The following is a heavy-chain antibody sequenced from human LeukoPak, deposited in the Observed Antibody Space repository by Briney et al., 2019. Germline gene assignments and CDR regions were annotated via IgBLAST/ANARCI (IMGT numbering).Heavy chain of an antibody. CDR3: ARRPDGFDI. J-gene: IGHJ3*02. CDR1: GGSFTYYH. Sequence: PSETQSLTCTVYGGSFTYYHWSWIRQPPGKGLEWIGDINHSGSTNYNPALKSRVTISLETSKNQFSLELNSVTAADTAVYYCARRPDGFDIWGQGTMVTVSS. V-gene: IGHV4-34*01. CDR2: INHSGST.